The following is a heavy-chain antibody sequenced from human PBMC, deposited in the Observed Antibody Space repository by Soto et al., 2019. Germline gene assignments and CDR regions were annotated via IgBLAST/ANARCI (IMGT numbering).Heavy chain of an antibody. J-gene: IGHJ6*02. Sequence: SVKVSCKASGGTFSSHAISWVRQAPGQGLEWMGGIIPFFKAANYAQKFQGRVTITADDSTSTAYMDLYSLRSEDTAVYYRARDVPLNYYDGTFSYYAMDVWGQGTTVTVSS. CDR2: IIPFFKAA. CDR3: ARDVPLNYYDGTFSYYAMDV. CDR1: GGTFSSHA. D-gene: IGHD3-16*01. V-gene: IGHV1-69*13.